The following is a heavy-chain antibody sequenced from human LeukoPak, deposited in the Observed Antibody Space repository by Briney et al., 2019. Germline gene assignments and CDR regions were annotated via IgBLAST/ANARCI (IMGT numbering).Heavy chain of an antibody. D-gene: IGHD1-26*01. CDR2: ISSSSSYI. CDR3: ARSSIVGATEQGDDAFDI. V-gene: IGHV3-21*01. Sequence: GGSLRLSCAASGFTFSNAWMSGVRQAPGKGLEWVSSISSSSSYIYYADSVKGRFTISRDNAKNSLYLQMNSLRAEDTAVYYCARSSIVGATEQGDDAFDIWGQGTMVTVSS. J-gene: IGHJ3*02. CDR1: GFTFSNAW.